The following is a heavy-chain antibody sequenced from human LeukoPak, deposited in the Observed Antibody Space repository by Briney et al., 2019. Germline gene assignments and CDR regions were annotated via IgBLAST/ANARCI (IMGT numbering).Heavy chain of an antibody. J-gene: IGHJ4*02. Sequence: GESLKTSCKGSGYSFTSYWSGWVRQMPGKGLEWMGIIYPGDSDTRYSPSFQGQVTISADKSISTDYLQWSSLKASDTAMYYCASRRITMVRGAIPTYYFDYWGQGTLVTVYS. CDR1: GYSFTSYW. D-gene: IGHD3-10*01. V-gene: IGHV5-51*01. CDR3: ASRRITMVRGAIPTYYFDY. CDR2: IYPGDSDT.